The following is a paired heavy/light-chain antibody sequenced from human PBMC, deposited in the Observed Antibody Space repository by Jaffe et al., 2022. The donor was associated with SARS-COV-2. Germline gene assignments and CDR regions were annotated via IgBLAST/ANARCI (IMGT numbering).Heavy chain of an antibody. CDR2: ISYDGSNK. D-gene: IGHD3-16*01. CDR3: AKDRSAFGGTTLGGMDV. Sequence: QVQLVESGGGVVQPGRSLRLSCAASGFTFSSYGMHWVRQAPGKGLEWVAVISYDGSNKYYADSVKGRFTISRDNSKNTLYLQMNSLRAEDTAVYYCAKDRSAFGGTTLGGMDVWGQGTTVTVSS. V-gene: IGHV3-30*18. CDR1: GFTFSSYG. J-gene: IGHJ6*02.
Light chain of an antibody. J-gene: IGLJ2*01. V-gene: IGLV9-49*01. CDR3: GADHGSGSNFVV. Sequence: QPVLTQPPSASASLGASVTLTCTLSSGYSNYKVDWYQQRPGKGPRFVMRVGTGGIVGSKGDGIPDRFSVLGSGLNRYLTIKNIQEEDESDYHCGADHGSGSNFVVFGGGTKLTVL. CDR2: VGTGGIVG. CDR1: SGYSNYK.